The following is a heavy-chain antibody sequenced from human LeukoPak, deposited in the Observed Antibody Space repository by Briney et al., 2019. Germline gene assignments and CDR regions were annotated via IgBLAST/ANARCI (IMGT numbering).Heavy chain of an antibody. D-gene: IGHD2-8*01. V-gene: IGHV3-7*01. CDR3: ATLNGPLFEY. Sequence: PGGPLRLSCAASGFTFSNYWMSWVRQAPGKGLEWVASIHQHGNEKYFVDSVRGRFTISRDNAKNSLYLQMSSLRAEDTAVYYCATLNGPLFEYWGQGTLVTVSS. CDR1: GFTFSNYW. CDR2: IHQHGNEK. J-gene: IGHJ4*02.